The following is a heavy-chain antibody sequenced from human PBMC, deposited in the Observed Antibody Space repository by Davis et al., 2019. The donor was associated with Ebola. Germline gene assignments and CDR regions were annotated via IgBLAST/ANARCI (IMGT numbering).Heavy chain of an antibody. CDR1: GGSISSHY. CDR2: VYFSGST. D-gene: IGHD6-13*01. V-gene: IGHV4-59*03. CDR3: ASAPLIATPGALWFDP. Sequence: SETLSLTCTVSGGSISSHYWSWIRQSPEKGLEWIGYVYFSGSTNYNPSLKSRVTISVDSSKKQFSLNLRSVTAADTAVYYCASAPLIATPGALWFDPWGPGTRVTVSS. J-gene: IGHJ5*02.